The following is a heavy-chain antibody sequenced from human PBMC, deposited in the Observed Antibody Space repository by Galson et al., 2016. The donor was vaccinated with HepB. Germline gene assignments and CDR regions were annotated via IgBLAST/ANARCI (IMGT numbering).Heavy chain of an antibody. J-gene: IGHJ4*02. D-gene: IGHD2-15*01. V-gene: IGHV3-30-3*01. CDR2: ISYDGNNK. CDR1: GFTFRSYA. Sequence: SLRLSCAASGFTFRSYAMHWVRQAPGKGLEWVAVISYDGNNKYYADSVKGRFTISRDNSKNTLYVQMNSLRGEDTALYYCARDGGGSLPHWGQGTLVTVSP. CDR3: ARDGGGSLPH.